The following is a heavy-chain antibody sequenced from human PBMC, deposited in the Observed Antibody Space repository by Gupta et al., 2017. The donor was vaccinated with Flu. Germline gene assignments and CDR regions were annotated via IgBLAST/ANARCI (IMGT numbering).Heavy chain of an antibody. CDR2: SDWDDDK. J-gene: IGHJ4*02. CDR3: ARSVQYYDFWSGYPYFDY. D-gene: IGHD3-3*01. Sequence: QVTLRESGPALVKPTQTLTLTCTFSGFSLSTSGLCVSWIRQPPGKALEWLALSDWDDDKYYSTSLKTRLTISKDTSKNQVVLTMTNMDPVDTATYYCARSVQYYDFWSGYPYFDYWGQGTLVTVSS. V-gene: IGHV2-70*01. CDR1: GFSLSTSGLC.